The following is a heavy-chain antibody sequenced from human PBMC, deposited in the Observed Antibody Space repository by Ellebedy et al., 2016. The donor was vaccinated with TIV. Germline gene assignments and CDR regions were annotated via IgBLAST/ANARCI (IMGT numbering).Heavy chain of an antibody. Sequence: GGSLRLXXATSGFTFSDYAMSWVRQAPGKGLEWVSAMSGGGDSIHYADSVKGRFTISRDKSKNTLYLQMNSLRAEDTARYYCAKDPPEVGTSRRFDHWGQGTLVTVSS. D-gene: IGHD4-23*01. CDR2: MSGGGDSI. CDR1: GFTFSDYA. CDR3: AKDPPEVGTSRRFDH. J-gene: IGHJ4*02. V-gene: IGHV3-23*01.